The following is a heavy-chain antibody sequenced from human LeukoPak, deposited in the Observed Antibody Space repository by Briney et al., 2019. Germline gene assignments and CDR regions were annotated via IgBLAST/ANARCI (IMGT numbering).Heavy chain of an antibody. CDR2: ISYDGSNK. Sequence: GRSLRLSCAASGFTFSSYGMHWVRQAPGKGLEWVAVISYDGSNKYYADSVKGRFTISRDNSKNTQYLQMNSLRAEDTAVYYCAKLSDSSGADYWGQGTLVTVSS. V-gene: IGHV3-30*18. CDR1: GFTFSSYG. D-gene: IGHD3-22*01. J-gene: IGHJ4*02. CDR3: AKLSDSSGADY.